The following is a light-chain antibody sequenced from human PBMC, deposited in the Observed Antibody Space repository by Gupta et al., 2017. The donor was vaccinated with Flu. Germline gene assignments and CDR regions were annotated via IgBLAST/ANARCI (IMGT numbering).Light chain of an antibody. V-gene: IGLV2-14*04. CDR3: SSYTTGSTLWV. Sequence: SSGVVGYDYVSWYQQRPGKAPTLVIYVVTNRPSGVPNRFSGSNAGNTDSPTITGLQAEDEADYYCSSYTTGSTLWVFGGGTKLTVL. CDR1: SSGVVGYDY. J-gene: IGLJ3*02. CDR2: VVT.